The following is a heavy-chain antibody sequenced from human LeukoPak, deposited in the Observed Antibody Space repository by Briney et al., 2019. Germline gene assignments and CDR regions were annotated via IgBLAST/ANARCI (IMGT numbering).Heavy chain of an antibody. CDR3: ARGATVVAATQYFDY. Sequence: PSGTLSLTCAVYGGSFSGYYWSWIRQPPGKGLEWIGEINHSGSTNYNPSLKSRVTISVDTSKNQFSLKLSSVTAADTAVYYCARGATVVAATQYFDYWGQGTLVTVSS. V-gene: IGHV4-34*01. CDR1: GGSFSGYY. D-gene: IGHD2-15*01. J-gene: IGHJ4*02. CDR2: INHSGST.